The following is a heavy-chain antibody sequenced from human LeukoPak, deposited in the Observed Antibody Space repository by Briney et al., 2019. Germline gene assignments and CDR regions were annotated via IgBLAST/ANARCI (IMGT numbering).Heavy chain of an antibody. CDR3: ARDLGGVGSYYFDY. J-gene: IGHJ4*02. Sequence: SETLSLTCAVYGGSFSGYYWSWIRQPPEMGLEWIGQIYHSGSTKYNGSLKSRVTISVDTSKNQFSLKLNSVTAADTAMYYCARDLGGVGSYYFDYWGQGTLVTVSS. D-gene: IGHD3-16*01. V-gene: IGHV4-34*01. CDR1: GGSFSGYY. CDR2: IYHSGST.